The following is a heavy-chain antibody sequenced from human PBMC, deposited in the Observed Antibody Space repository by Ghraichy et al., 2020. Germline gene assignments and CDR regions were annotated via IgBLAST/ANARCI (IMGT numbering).Heavy chain of an antibody. CDR2: IYTSGST. J-gene: IGHJ2*01. D-gene: IGHD2-21*01. CDR3: ARGLRDQHIVVGYWYFDL. Sequence: SQTLSHTCTVSGGSISSYYWSWIRQPAGKGLEWIGRIYTSGSTNYNPSLKSRVTMSVDTSKNQFSLKLSSVTAADTAVYYCARGLRDQHIVVGYWYFDLWGRGTLVTVSS. V-gene: IGHV4-4*07. CDR1: GGSISSYY.